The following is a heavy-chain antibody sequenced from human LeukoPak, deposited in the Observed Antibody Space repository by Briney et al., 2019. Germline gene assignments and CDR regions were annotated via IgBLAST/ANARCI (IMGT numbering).Heavy chain of an antibody. CDR1: GFTISSYW. CDR2: IRYDGSNK. J-gene: IGHJ5*02. Sequence: GGSLRLSCAASGFTISSYWMNWVRQAPGKGLEWVAFIRYDGSNKYYADSVKGRFTISRDNSKNTLYLQMNSLRAEDTAVYYCANSPAGENWFDPWGQGTLVTVSS. CDR3: ANSPAGENWFDP. V-gene: IGHV3-30*02. D-gene: IGHD3-10*01.